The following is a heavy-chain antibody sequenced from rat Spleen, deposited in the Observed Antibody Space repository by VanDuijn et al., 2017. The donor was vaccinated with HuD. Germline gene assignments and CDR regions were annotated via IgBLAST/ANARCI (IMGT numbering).Heavy chain of an antibody. V-gene: IGHV5-25*01. CDR1: GFNFSNYY. CDR2: ITNTGGST. J-gene: IGHJ2*01. Sequence: EVQLVESGGGLVQPGRSMKLSCAVSGFNFSNYYMAWVRQAPTRGLEWVASITNTGGSTYYPDSVKGRFTISRDNAQNTLYLQMSKLGSEDTATYYCVREDLGVNYWGQGVMVTVSS. CDR3: VREDLGVNY. D-gene: IGHD1-7*01.